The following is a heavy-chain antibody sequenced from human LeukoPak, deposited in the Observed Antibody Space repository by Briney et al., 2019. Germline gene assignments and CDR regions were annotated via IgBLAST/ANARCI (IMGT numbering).Heavy chain of an antibody. CDR2: VYYSGST. CDR1: GASIDRSTYY. CDR3: ARIAAPGLA. D-gene: IGHD6-25*01. J-gene: IGHJ5*02. Sequence: PSETLSLTCSVSGASIDRSTYYWGWIRQPPGKGLEWIGSVYYSGSTYYNSALKSRVSISVDTSRNQFSLKLYSVTAADTSVYFCARIAAPGLAWGQGALVTASS. V-gene: IGHV4-39*01.